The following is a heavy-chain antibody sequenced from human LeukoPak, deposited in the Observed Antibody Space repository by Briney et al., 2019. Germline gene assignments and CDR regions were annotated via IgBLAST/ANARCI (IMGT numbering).Heavy chain of an antibody. V-gene: IGHV3-48*02. CDR3: ARGHDWAFDY. J-gene: IGHJ4*02. Sequence: PGGSLRLSCSASGFTFSSYSMNWVRQAPGKGLEWLAYINRGGDNIWYADSVKGRFTISRDNARDSLFLQMNSLRDEDTAVYYCARGHDWAFDYWGQGTPVTVSS. CDR2: INRGGDNI. CDR1: GFTFSSYS. D-gene: IGHD3-9*01.